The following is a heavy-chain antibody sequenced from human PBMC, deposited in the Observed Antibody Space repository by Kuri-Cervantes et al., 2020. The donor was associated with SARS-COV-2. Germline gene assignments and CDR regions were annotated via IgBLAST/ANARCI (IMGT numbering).Heavy chain of an antibody. Sequence: GGSLRLSCTASGFTISSYTLTWVRQVPGKGLEWVSSISGSSEYIYYADSVKGRFTISRDNAKNSLYLQMDSLRAEDTAVYYCARDGVTVGKYWGQGTLVTVSS. CDR3: ARDGVTVGKY. J-gene: IGHJ4*02. CDR1: GFTISSYT. D-gene: IGHD3-16*01. CDR2: ISGSSEYI. V-gene: IGHV3-21*01.